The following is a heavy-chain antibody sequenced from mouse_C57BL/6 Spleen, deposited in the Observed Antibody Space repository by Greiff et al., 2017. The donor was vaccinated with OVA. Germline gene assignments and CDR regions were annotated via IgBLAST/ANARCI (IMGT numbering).Heavy chain of an antibody. V-gene: IGHV5-17*01. J-gene: IGHJ4*01. Sequence: EVHLVESGGGLVKPGGSLKLSCAASGFTFSDYGMHWVRQAPEKGLEWVAYISSGSSTIYYADTVKGRFTISRDNAKNTLFLQMTSLRSEDTAMYYCARGYYGKGYAMDYWGQGTSVTVSS. CDR1: GFTFSDYG. D-gene: IGHD1-2*01. CDR2: ISSGSSTI. CDR3: ARGYYGKGYAMDY.